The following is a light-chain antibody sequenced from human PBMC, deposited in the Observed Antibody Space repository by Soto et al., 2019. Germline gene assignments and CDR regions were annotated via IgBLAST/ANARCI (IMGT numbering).Light chain of an antibody. CDR3: CSNAGSYEV. V-gene: IGLV2-11*01. J-gene: IGLJ2*01. CDR2: DVS. CDR1: SSDVGGYNY. Sequence: QSVLTRPRSVSGSPGQSVAISCTGTSSDVGGYNYVSWYQQHPGKAPKGMIYDVSERPSGVPDRFSGSKSGNTASLTISGLQAEDEADYYCCSNAGSYEVFGGGTQLT.